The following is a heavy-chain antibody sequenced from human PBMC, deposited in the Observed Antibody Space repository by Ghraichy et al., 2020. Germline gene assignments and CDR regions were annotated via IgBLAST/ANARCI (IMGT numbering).Heavy chain of an antibody. CDR3: AKDAGGYFDY. Sequence: LTCAASGFTFSNYGMHWVRQAPGKGLEWVGVISYDGSKKYYGDSVKGRFTISRDNSKNTLYLQMNSLRAEDTAVYYCAKDAGGYFDYWGQGTLVTVSS. D-gene: IGHD2-8*02. V-gene: IGHV3-30*18. CDR1: GFTFSNYG. CDR2: ISYDGSKK. J-gene: IGHJ4*02.